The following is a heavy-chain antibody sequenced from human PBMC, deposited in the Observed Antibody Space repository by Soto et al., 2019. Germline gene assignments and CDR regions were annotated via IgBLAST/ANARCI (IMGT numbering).Heavy chain of an antibody. D-gene: IGHD2-2*01. Sequence: GSLRLSCAASGFTFSSYAMSWVRQAPGKGLEWVSAISGSGGSTYYADSLKGRFTISRDNSKNTLYLQMNSLRAEDTAVYYCAKTQESSTNFDYWGPGTLVTVAS. J-gene: IGHJ4*02. CDR2: ISGSGGST. CDR3: AKTQESSTNFDY. V-gene: IGHV3-23*01. CDR1: GFTFSSYA.